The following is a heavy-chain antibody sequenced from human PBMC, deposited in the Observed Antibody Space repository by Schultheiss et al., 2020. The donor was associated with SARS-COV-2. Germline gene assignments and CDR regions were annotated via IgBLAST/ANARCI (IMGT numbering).Heavy chain of an antibody. Sequence: SVKVSCKASGYTFTSYAMNWVRQAPGQGLEWMGGIIPIFGTANYAQKFQGRVTITADESTSTAYMELSSLRSEDTAVYYCARGLPGRGVTTGFDYWGQGTLVTVSS. CDR3: ARGLPGRGVTTGFDY. CDR2: IIPIFGTA. CDR1: GYTFTSYA. D-gene: IGHD3-10*01. J-gene: IGHJ4*02. V-gene: IGHV1-69*13.